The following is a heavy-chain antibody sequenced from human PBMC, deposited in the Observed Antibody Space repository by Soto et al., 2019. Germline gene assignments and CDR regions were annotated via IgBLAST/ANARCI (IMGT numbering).Heavy chain of an antibody. J-gene: IGHJ6*02. CDR1: GGSVGNGPYY. D-gene: IGHD1-26*01. Sequence: QVRLQESGPGLVKPSETLSLSCLVSGGSVGNGPYYWSWIRQPPGKGLEWIGYIYYSGSTNLNPSLESRVNISIDTSKNQFSLKLRSVTAADAAVYFCARVGTSCHSGGCYYYYGLGLWGQGTTVAISS. V-gene: IGHV4-61*01. CDR2: IYYSGST. CDR3: ARVGTSCHSGGCYYYYGLGL.